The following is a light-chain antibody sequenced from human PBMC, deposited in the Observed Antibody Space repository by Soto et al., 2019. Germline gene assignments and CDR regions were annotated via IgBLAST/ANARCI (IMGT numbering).Light chain of an antibody. CDR3: QQYNNWPGT. CDR1: QTVRNNY. J-gene: IGKJ1*01. Sequence: VLTQSPGTLSLSPGERATLSCRASQTVRNNYLAWYQQKPGQAPRLLIYDASSRATGIPDRFSGGGSGTEFTLTISSLQSEDFAVYYCQQYNNWPGTFGQGTKVDIK. CDR2: DAS. V-gene: IGKV3D-20*02.